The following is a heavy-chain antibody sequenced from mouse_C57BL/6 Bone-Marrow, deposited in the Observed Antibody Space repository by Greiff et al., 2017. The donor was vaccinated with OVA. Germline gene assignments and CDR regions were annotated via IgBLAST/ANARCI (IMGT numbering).Heavy chain of an antibody. CDR3: TRWGYFDY. CDR1: GYTFTDYE. J-gene: IGHJ2*01. V-gene: IGHV1-15*01. CDR2: IDPETGGT. Sequence: VQRVESGAELVRPGASVTLSCKASGYTFTDYEMHWVKQTPVHGLEWIGAIDPETGGTAYNQKFKGKAILTADKSSSTAYMELRSLTSEDSAVYYCTRWGYFDYWGQGTTLTVSS.